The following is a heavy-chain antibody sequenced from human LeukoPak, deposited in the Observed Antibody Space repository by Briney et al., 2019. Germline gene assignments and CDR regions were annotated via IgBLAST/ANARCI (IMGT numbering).Heavy chain of an antibody. Sequence: SVKVSSKASGYTFTGYYMHWVRQAPGQGLEWMGWINPNSGGTNYAQKFQGRVTMTRDTSISTAYMELSRLRSDDTAVYYCARAAYRIVVVPAALDYWGQGTLVTVSS. V-gene: IGHV1-2*02. CDR2: INPNSGGT. CDR1: GYTFTGYY. CDR3: ARAAYRIVVVPAALDY. J-gene: IGHJ4*02. D-gene: IGHD2-2*01.